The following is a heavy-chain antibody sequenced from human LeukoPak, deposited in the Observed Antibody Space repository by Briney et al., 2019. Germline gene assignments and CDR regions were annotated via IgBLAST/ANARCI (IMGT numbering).Heavy chain of an antibody. J-gene: IGHJ5*02. Sequence: PSETLSLTCTVSGGSISSHYWSWIRQPPGKGLEWIVYIYYSGSTNYNPSLKSRVTISVDTSKNQFSLKLSSVTAADTAVYYCARGYYDSSGYWGHWFDPWGQGTLVTVSS. D-gene: IGHD3-22*01. CDR1: GGSISSHY. CDR3: ARGYYDSSGYWGHWFDP. CDR2: IYYSGST. V-gene: IGHV4-59*11.